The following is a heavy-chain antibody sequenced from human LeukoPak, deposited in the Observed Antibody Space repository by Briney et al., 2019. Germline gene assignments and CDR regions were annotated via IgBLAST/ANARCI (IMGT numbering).Heavy chain of an antibody. J-gene: IGHJ4*02. CDR3: AKDLSYTSGASDH. V-gene: IGHV3-30-3*01. Sequence: GGSLRLSCAASGFTFSSYAMHWVRQAPGKGLEWVAVISYDGSNKYYADSVKGRFTISRDNSKNTLSLQLRSLRAEDTAVYYCAKDLSYTSGASDHWGQGTLVTVSS. CDR1: GFTFSSYA. D-gene: IGHD6-19*01. CDR2: ISYDGSNK.